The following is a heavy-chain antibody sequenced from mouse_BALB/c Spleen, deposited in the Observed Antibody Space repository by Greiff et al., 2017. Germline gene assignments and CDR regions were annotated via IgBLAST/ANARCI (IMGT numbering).Heavy chain of an antibody. CDR3: AGANWEYFDY. V-gene: IGHV1-34*01. CDR2: IYPYNGGT. D-gene: IGHD4-1*01. CDR1: GYTFTSYW. J-gene: IGHJ2*01. Sequence: VQLQQPGSELVRPGASVKLSCKASGYTFTSYWMHWVKQSHGKSLEWIGYIYPYNGGTGYNQKFKSKATLTVDNSSSTAYMELRSLTSEDSAVYYCAGANWEYFDYWGQGTTLTVSS.